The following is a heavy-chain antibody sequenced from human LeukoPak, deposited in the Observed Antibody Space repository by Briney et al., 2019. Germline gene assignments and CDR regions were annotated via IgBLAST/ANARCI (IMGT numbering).Heavy chain of an antibody. J-gene: IGHJ2*01. Sequence: GGSLRLSCAASGFTFSTCSMIWVCQAPGKGLEGISFITSSSTTMYYADSVKGRFTISRDNAKNSLYLQMNTLRAEDTAVYYCVSQINHPFWYFDLWGRGTLVTVSS. CDR3: VSQINHPFWYFDL. CDR1: GFTFSTCS. CDR2: ITSSSTTM. D-gene: IGHD1-14*01. V-gene: IGHV3-48*04.